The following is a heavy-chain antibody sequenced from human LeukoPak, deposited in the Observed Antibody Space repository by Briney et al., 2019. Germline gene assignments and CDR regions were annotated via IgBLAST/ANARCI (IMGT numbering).Heavy chain of an antibody. Sequence: GGSLRLSCATSGFTFSSSWMSWVRQAPGKGLECVANIKEDGREKYYVDSVKGRFTISRDNAKNSLYLQMSSLRAEDTAVYYCASSGEPKAFDIWGQGTMVTVSS. CDR1: GFTFSSSW. CDR2: IKEDGREK. CDR3: ASSGEPKAFDI. D-gene: IGHD1-14*01. V-gene: IGHV3-7*01. J-gene: IGHJ3*02.